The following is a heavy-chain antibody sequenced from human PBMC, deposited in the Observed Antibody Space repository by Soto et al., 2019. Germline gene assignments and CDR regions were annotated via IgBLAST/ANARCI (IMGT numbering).Heavy chain of an antibody. Sequence: VQLLESGGGLVQPGGPLRLSCAASGFTFSSYAMSWVRQAPGKGLEWVSAISGSGGSTYYADSVKGRFTISRDNFKNTLYLQMNSLRAEDTAVYYCARRADYYDSSGYYYFDYWGQGTLVTVSS. D-gene: IGHD3-22*01. J-gene: IGHJ4*02. CDR1: GFTFSSYA. CDR3: ARRADYYDSSGYYYFDY. CDR2: ISGSGGST. V-gene: IGHV3-23*01.